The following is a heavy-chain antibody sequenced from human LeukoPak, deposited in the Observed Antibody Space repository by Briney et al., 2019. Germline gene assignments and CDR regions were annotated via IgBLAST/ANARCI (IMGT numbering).Heavy chain of an antibody. CDR1: GYSFTSYW. CDR3: ARGRGLDGVCWGLSSRCGLYFDY. Sequence: GESLKISCKGSGYSFTSYWIGWVRQMPGKGLGWMGIIYPGDSDTRYSPSFQGQVTISADKSISTAYLQWSSLKASDTAMYYCARGRGLDGVCWGLSSRCGLYFDYWGQGTLVTVSS. V-gene: IGHV5-51*01. J-gene: IGHJ4*02. D-gene: IGHD2-8*01. CDR2: IYPGDSDT.